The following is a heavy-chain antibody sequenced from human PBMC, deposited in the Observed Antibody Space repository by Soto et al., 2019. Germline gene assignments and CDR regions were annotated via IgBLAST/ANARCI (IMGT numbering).Heavy chain of an antibody. Sequence: QLQLQESGSGLVKPSQTLSLTCAVSGGSISSGGYSWSWIRQPPGKGLEWIGYIYHSGSTYYNPSPKSRVTKSVDRSQNQFSRKLSSVTAADTAVYYCARAGGLGAVAADYWGQGTLVTVSS. CDR1: GGSISSGGYS. J-gene: IGHJ4*02. V-gene: IGHV4-30-2*01. CDR2: IYHSGST. CDR3: ARAGGLGAVAADY. D-gene: IGHD6-19*01.